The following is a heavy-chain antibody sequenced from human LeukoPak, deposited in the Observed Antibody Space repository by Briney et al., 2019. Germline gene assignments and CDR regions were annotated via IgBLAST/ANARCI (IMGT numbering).Heavy chain of an antibody. Sequence: GESLRLSCAASGFAFSSHWMNWVRQAPGKGLEWVANVNREGSDKNYVDSVKGRFTISRDNAKSSLYLQMNSLRVEDTAVYYCARDGVPGGRDVWGQGTTVTVS. CDR3: ARDGVPGGRDV. CDR2: VNREGSDK. J-gene: IGHJ6*02. V-gene: IGHV3-7*01. CDR1: GFAFSSHW. D-gene: IGHD3-16*01.